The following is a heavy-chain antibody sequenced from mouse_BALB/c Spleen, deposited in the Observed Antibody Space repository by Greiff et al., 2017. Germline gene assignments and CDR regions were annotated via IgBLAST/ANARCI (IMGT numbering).Heavy chain of an antibody. CDR1: GFTFTDYY. J-gene: IGHJ4*01. CDR2: IRNKANDYTT. D-gene: IGHD2-5*01. CDR3: ARDAAYYSNYGEDYYAMDY. Sequence: EVKLMESGGGLVQPGGSLRLSCATSGFTFTDYYMSWVSQPPGKALEWLGFIRNKANDYTTDYSASVKGRFTISRDNSQIILYLQMNTLRAEDSATYYFARDAAYYSNYGEDYYAMDYWGQGTSVTVSS. V-gene: IGHV7-3*02.